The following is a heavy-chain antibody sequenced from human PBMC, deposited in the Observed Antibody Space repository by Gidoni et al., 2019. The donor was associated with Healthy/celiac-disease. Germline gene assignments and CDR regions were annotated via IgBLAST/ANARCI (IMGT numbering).Heavy chain of an antibody. CDR2: IYPGDSDT. CDR1: GYSFTSYW. J-gene: IGHJ2*01. V-gene: IGHV5-51*01. CDR3: ARLPAETVVTATGEWYFDL. D-gene: IGHD2-21*02. Sequence: EVQLVQSGAEVKKPGESLKISCKGSGYSFTSYWIGWVRQMPGKGLEWMGIIYPGDSDTRYSPSFQGQVTISADKSISTAYLQWSSLKASDTAMYYCARLPAETVVTATGEWYFDLWGRGTLVTVSS.